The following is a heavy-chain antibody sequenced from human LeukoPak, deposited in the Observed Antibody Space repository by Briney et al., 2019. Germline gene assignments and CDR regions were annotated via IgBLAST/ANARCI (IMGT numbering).Heavy chain of an antibody. CDR1: GGSISTYY. V-gene: IGHV4-59*08. D-gene: IGHD6-19*01. CDR3: ARHSTSGWNWFDP. CDR2: IYYSGST. Sequence: SETLSLTCTVSGGSISTYYWSWIRQPPGKGLEWIGYIYYSGSTNCNPSLKSRVTMSVDPSKNQFSLKLPSVTAADTAVYYCARHSTSGWNWFDPWGQGTLVTVSS. J-gene: IGHJ5*02.